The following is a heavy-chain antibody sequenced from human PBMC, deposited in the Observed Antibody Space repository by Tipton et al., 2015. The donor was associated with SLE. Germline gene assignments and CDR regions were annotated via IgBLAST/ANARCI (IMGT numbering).Heavy chain of an antibody. Sequence: TLSLTCTISGGSISSGGFCWSWIRQHPGKGLVWIGYIHYSGSTYYNPSLKSRVTISADTSKNHFSLKLSSVTAADTAVYYCARGRPRATQAWGGYYYYMDVWGKGTTVTVSS. CDR1: GGSISSGGFC. V-gene: IGHV4-31*03. CDR3: ARGRPRATQAWGGYYYYMDV. D-gene: IGHD3-16*01. CDR2: IHYSGST. J-gene: IGHJ6*03.